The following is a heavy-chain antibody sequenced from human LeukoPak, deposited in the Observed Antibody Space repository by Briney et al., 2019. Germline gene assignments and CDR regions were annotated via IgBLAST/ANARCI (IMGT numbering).Heavy chain of an antibody. Sequence: PGGSLRLSCAVSGVIFSSYGMHWVRQAPGKGLEWVAFIRYDGSKKYYADSVKGRLTISRDNSKNTLYLQMNSLRAEDTAVYYCAKSYCSSTSCSGEYYYYYMDVWGKGTTVTVSS. V-gene: IGHV3-30*02. D-gene: IGHD2-2*01. J-gene: IGHJ6*03. CDR2: IRYDGSKK. CDR1: GVIFSSYG. CDR3: AKSYCSSTSCSGEYYYYYMDV.